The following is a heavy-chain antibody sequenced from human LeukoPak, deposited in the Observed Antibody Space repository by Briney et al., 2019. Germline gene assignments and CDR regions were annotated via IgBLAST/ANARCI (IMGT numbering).Heavy chain of an antibody. CDR1: GLTVSSSY. Sequence: GGSLRLSCAASGLTVSSSYMSWVRQAPGKGLEWVSVIYSGGSTYYADSVRGRFTISRDNSKNTLYLQMYSLRAEDMAVYYCARHIHNPLALDYWGQGTQVTVSS. D-gene: IGHD1-1*01. J-gene: IGHJ4*02. V-gene: IGHV3-66*04. CDR2: IYSGGST. CDR3: ARHIHNPLALDY.